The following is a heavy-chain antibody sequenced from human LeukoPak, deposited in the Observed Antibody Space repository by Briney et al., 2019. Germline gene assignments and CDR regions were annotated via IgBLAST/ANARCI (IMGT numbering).Heavy chain of an antibody. D-gene: IGHD1-26*01. CDR2: ISSRSATI. Sequence: PGGSLRLSCAASGFTFSSYSMNWVRQAPGKGLEWVSYISSRSATIYYADSVKGRFTISRDNAKNSLYLQMNSLRAEDTALYYCARGSSGSYSLDAFDIWGQGTMVTVSS. CDR1: GFTFSSYS. J-gene: IGHJ3*02. V-gene: IGHV3-48*01. CDR3: ARGSSGSYSLDAFDI.